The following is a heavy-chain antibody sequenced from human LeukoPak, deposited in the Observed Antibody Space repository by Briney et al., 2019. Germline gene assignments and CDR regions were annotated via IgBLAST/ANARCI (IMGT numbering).Heavy chain of an antibody. Sequence: ASAKVSCKASGYTFTSYGISWVQQAPGQGLEWMGWISAYNGNTNYAQKLQGRVTMTTDTSTSTAYMELRSLRSDDTAVYYCARGGDKPYCSSTSCYIDYWGQGTLVTVSS. CDR2: ISAYNGNT. CDR3: ARGGDKPYCSSTSCYIDY. V-gene: IGHV1-18*01. J-gene: IGHJ4*02. D-gene: IGHD2-2*02. CDR1: GYTFTSYG.